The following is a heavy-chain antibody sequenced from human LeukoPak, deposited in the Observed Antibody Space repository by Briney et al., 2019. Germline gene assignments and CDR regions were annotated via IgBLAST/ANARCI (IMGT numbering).Heavy chain of an antibody. D-gene: IGHD3-10*01. CDR1: GFTFSDYY. J-gene: IGHJ4*02. CDR2: ISSSGSTI. CDR3: ARDYYYGSGSYSGDY. Sequence: GGSLRLSCAASGFTFSDYYMSWVRQAPGKGLEWVSYISSSGSTIYYADSVKPRFTISRDNANNSLYLQMNSLRAEDTAVYYCARDYYYGSGSYSGDYWGQGTLVTVSS. V-gene: IGHV3-11*04.